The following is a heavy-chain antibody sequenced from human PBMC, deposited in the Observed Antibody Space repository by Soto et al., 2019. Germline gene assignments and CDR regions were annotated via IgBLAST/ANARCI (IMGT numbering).Heavy chain of an antibody. CDR3: TTATSPRG. D-gene: IGHD3-10*01. CDR2: IKSKADGGTT. V-gene: IGHV3-15*01. Sequence: EVQLVESGGGLEKPGGSLRLSCEASGFTFSNAWMSWVRQAPRKGLEWVGRIKSKADGGTTDYAAPVKGRFTISRDDSKNTLYLQMNSLDIEDTAVYYCTTATSPRGWGQGTLVTVSS. CDR1: GFTFSNAW. J-gene: IGHJ4*02.